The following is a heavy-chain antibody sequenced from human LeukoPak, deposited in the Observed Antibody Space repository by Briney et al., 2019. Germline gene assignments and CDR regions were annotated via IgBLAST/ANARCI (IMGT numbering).Heavy chain of an antibody. CDR3: ARVRITIFGVVMSYFDY. J-gene: IGHJ4*02. V-gene: IGHV3-7*01. D-gene: IGHD3-3*01. CDR2: IKQDGSEK. CDR1: GFTFSSYW. Sequence: PGGSLRLSCAASGFTFSSYWMSWVRRAPGKGLEWVANIKQDGSEKYYVDSVRGRFTISRDNAKNSLYLQMNSLRAEDTAVYYCARVRITIFGVVMSYFDYWGQGTLVTVSS.